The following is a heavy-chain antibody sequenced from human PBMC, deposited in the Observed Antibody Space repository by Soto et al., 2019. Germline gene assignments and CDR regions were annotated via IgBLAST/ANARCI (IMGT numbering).Heavy chain of an antibody. CDR3: ARDGGDSSGWYQFDY. J-gene: IGHJ4*02. CDR2: ISRSNSYI. V-gene: IGHV3-21*06. D-gene: IGHD6-19*01. CDR1: GFTFSSYS. Sequence: EVQLVESGGGLVKPGGSLRLSCAASGFTFSSYSMNWVRQAPGKGLEWVASISRSNSYIYYADSVKGRFTISRDNATNSLYLQMNSLRAEDTAVYYCARDGGDSSGWYQFDYWGQGTLVTVSS.